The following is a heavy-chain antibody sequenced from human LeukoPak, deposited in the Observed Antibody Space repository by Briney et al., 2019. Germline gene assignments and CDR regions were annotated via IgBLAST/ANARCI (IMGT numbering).Heavy chain of an antibody. CDR1: GFTFSSYA. CDR3: AKGLAYSSGWLFDY. J-gene: IGHJ4*02. D-gene: IGHD6-19*01. Sequence: PGGSLRLSCAASGFTFSSYAMSWVRQAPGKGLEWVSAISGSGGSTYYADSVKGRFTISRDNSENTLYLQMNSLRAEDTAVYYCAKGLAYSSGWLFDYWGQGTLVTVSS. V-gene: IGHV3-23*01. CDR2: ISGSGGST.